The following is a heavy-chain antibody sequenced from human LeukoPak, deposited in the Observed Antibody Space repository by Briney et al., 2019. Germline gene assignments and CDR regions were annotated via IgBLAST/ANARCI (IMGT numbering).Heavy chain of an antibody. CDR3: ARVPLIVGATTPFDY. CDR1: GGTFTSYD. Sequence: GSSVKVSCKASGGTFTSYDINWVRQAAGQGLEWMGWMNPNSGNTGYAQKFQGRVTMTTDTSTSTAYMELRSLRSDDTAVYYCARVPLIVGATTPFDYWGQGTLVTVSS. CDR2: MNPNSGNT. D-gene: IGHD1-26*01. J-gene: IGHJ4*02. V-gene: IGHV1-8*01.